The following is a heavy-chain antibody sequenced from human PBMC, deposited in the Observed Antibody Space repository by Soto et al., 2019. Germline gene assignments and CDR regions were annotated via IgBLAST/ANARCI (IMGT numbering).Heavy chain of an antibody. J-gene: IGHJ4*02. D-gene: IGHD1-26*01. V-gene: IGHV3-74*01. CDR1: GFTFSSDW. CDR2: INTDGSNT. Sequence: GGSLRLSCAASGFTFSSDWMHWVRQAPGKGLVWVSRINTDGSNTYYADSVKGRFTISRDNSKNTLYLQMNSLRAEDTAVYYCVRENSGTYHPFDYWGQGTPVTVSS. CDR3: VRENSGTYHPFDY.